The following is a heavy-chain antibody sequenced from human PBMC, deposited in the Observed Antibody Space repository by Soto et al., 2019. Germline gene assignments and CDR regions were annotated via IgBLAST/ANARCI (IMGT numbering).Heavy chain of an antibody. D-gene: IGHD5-12*01. V-gene: IGHV4-59*02. CDR3: ARAWPVAA. Sequence: TLCPSRSASGGSVSQYFWSWVPLSPGKALAWIGCIYYLGSTDYNPSLKSRVTISVDTSTRQFSLRLTSVTAADTAVYYCARAWPVAAWGQGAMVT. J-gene: IGHJ5*02. CDR1: GGSVSQYF. CDR2: IYYLGST.